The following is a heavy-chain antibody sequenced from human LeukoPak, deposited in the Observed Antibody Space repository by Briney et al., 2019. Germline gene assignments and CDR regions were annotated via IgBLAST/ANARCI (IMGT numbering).Heavy chain of an antibody. V-gene: IGHV3-30*18. Sequence: GGSLRLSWAASGFTFSSYGMHWVRQAPGKGLEWVAVISYDGSNKYYADSVKGRFTISRDNSKNTLYLQMNSLRAEDTAVYYCAKDRGDYGVFQHWGQGTLVTVSS. D-gene: IGHD4-17*01. CDR1: GFTFSSYG. J-gene: IGHJ1*01. CDR3: AKDRGDYGVFQH. CDR2: ISYDGSNK.